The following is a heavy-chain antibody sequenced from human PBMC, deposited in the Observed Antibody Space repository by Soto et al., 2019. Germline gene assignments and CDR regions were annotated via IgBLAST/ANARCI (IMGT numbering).Heavy chain of an antibody. Sequence: ASVKVSCKVSGGTFSIYAISWVRQAPGQGLEWMGGIIPIFGTANYAQKFQGRVTITADESTSTAYMGVNGLKSDDTAVYYCVRAQSRQLLLAWFAAWGQGTLVTVSS. D-gene: IGHD2-2*01. CDR1: GGTFSIYA. J-gene: IGHJ5*02. CDR3: VRAQSRQLLLAWFAA. V-gene: IGHV1-69*13. CDR2: IIPIFGTA.